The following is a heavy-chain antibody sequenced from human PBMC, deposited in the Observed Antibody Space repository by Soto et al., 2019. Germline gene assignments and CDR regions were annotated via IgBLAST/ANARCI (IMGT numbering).Heavy chain of an antibody. CDR3: SYGSSFDY. CDR1: GASLRSGSYY. V-gene: IGHV4-61*01. J-gene: IGHJ4*02. Sequence: TSETLSLTCTVSGASLRSGSYYWSWIRQPPGKGLEWIGYISHSGRTNYDPSLKSRLTMSVDTSQNQFSLQLNSVTAAGTAVYYCSYGSSFDYWGQGTLVTVSS. D-gene: IGHD3-10*01. CDR2: ISHSGRT.